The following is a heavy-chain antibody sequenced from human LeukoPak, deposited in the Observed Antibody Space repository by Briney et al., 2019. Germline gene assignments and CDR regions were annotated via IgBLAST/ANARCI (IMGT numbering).Heavy chain of an antibody. J-gene: IGHJ4*02. CDR3: ARGTVPAPLDY. D-gene: IGHD2-2*01. CDR1: GGSISSGDYY. CDR2: IYYSGSA. Sequence: SETLSLTCTVSGGSISSGDYYWSWIRQPPGKGLEWIGYIYYSGSAYYNPSLKSRVTISVDTSKNQFSLKLSSVTAADTAVYYCARGTVPAPLDYWGQGTLVTVSS. V-gene: IGHV4-30-4*01.